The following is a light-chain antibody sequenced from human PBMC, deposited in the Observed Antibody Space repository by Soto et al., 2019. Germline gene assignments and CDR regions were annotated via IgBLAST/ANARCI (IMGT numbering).Light chain of an antibody. CDR1: NSNIGSNH. V-gene: IGLV1-44*01. CDR2: GNN. J-gene: IGLJ2*01. Sequence: SVLTQPPSASETPGQRVAISCSGSNSNIGSNHVNWYQQLPGTAPKLLIYGNNQRPSGVPDRFSGSRSGTSASLAISGLQSEDEADYYCAAWEYSLNGHVVFGGGTKLTVL. CDR3: AAWEYSLNGHVV.